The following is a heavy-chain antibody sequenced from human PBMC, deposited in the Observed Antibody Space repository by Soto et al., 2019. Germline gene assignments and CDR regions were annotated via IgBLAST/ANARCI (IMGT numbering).Heavy chain of an antibody. CDR3: ASDFDFWSAYYPNPYTWFDP. J-gene: IGHJ5*02. D-gene: IGHD3-3*01. V-gene: IGHV1-18*01. CDR1: GYTFTSYT. CDR2: ISAYNGNT. Sequence: ASVKVSCKASGYTFTSYTIILVRQAPGQGLEWMGWISAYNGNTNYAQKLQGRVTMTTATSTSTAYMELRSLGSDDTAVYYCASDFDFWSAYYPNPYTWFDPWGQGTLVTVSS.